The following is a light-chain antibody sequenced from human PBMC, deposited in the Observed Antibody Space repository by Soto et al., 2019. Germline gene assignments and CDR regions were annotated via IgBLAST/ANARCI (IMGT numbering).Light chain of an antibody. CDR1: QSVSSSN. J-gene: IGKJ4*01. V-gene: IGKV3-20*01. CDR2: GAS. Sequence: EILLTHSPGTLSFSPGARATLSCRDSQSVSSSNLAWVQQKPGQAPRRLIYGASSRATGIPDRFSGSGSGTDFTLTISRLEPEDFAGYYCQQYGVSQGPFGGGTKVDNK. CDR3: QQYGVSQGP.